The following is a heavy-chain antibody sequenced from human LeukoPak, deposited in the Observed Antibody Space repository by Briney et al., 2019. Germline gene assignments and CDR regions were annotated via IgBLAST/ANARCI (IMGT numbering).Heavy chain of an antibody. J-gene: IGHJ5*02. Sequence: SETLSLTCIVSGGSIRRYYWSWIRQPPRKGLERIGYFYYSGSTSYNPSLKSRVTISVDTPKNQFSLKLSSVTAADTAVYYCARVSRGAVYWFDPWGQGTLVTVS. D-gene: IGHD3-10*01. CDR1: GGSIRRYY. CDR3: ARVSRGAVYWFDP. CDR2: FYYSGST. V-gene: IGHV4-59*01.